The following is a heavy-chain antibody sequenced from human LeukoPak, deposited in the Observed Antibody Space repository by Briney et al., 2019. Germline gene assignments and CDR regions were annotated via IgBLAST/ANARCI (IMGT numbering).Heavy chain of an antibody. CDR2: IYYTGGT. Sequence: SQTLSLTCTVSGDSITSGSYCWAWIRQHPGKGLEWIGYIYYTGGTHYNPSLKSRLTISVDTSENHFSLKLSSVTAADTAIYFCARAPGAFDIWGQGTMVTVSS. CDR3: ARAPGAFDI. J-gene: IGHJ3*02. CDR1: GDSITSGSYC. V-gene: IGHV4-31*03.